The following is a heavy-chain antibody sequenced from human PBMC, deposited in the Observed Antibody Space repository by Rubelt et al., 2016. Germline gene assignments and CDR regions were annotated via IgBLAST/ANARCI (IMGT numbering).Heavy chain of an antibody. Sequence: RGSLRLSCEASGFTFSKAWLSWVRQAPGKGLEWVGRIRSKANSYATAYAASAKGRFTISRDDSKNTAYLQMNSLETEDTAVYYCAKDRFLDSWSGAFDYWGQGSLVTVSS. CDR3: AKDRFLDSWSGAFDY. V-gene: IGHV3-73*01. CDR1: GFTFSKAW. CDR2: IRSKANSYAT. D-gene: IGHD3-3*01. J-gene: IGHJ4*02.